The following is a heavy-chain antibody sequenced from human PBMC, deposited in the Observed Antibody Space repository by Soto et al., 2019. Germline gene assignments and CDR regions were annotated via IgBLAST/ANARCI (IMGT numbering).Heavy chain of an antibody. Sequence: TLSLTCTVSGGSISSGGYYWSWIRQHPGKGLEWIGYIYYSGSTYYNPSLKSRVTISVDTSKNQFSLKLSSVTAADTAVYYCARAMRVVENPDNWFDPWGQGTLVTVSS. J-gene: IGHJ5*02. CDR3: ARAMRVVENPDNWFDP. CDR1: GGSISSGGYY. CDR2: IYYSGST. V-gene: IGHV4-31*03. D-gene: IGHD3-3*01.